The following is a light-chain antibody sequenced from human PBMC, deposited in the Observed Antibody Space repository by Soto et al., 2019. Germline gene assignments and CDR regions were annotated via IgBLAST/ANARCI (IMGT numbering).Light chain of an antibody. J-gene: IGKJ1*01. CDR1: QSIRSER. Sequence: EIVLSQSPDALSLSPGERATLSCRARQSIRSERLAWYQQKPGQAPRLVIYEASNLQSGVPSRFRGGGSGTEFTLTISSLQPEDVATYYCQNFDSAPQTFGQGTKV. CDR2: EAS. CDR3: QNFDSAPQT. V-gene: IGKV3-11*01.